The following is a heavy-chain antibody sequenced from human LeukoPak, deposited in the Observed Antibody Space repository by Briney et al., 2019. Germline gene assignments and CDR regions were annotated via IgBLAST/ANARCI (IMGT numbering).Heavy chain of an antibody. CDR2: FIPIFATT. Sequence: SVKVSCKASGGTFSSDTISWVRQAPGQSLEWMGGFIPIFATTHFAQKFRDRGTFTADAFTGTAYMELSSLRSDDRAMYYCARHQEAAAASGYFDYWGQGTLVTVSS. V-gene: IGHV1-69*13. J-gene: IGHJ4*02. D-gene: IGHD6-13*01. CDR3: ARHQEAAAASGYFDY. CDR1: GGTFSSDT.